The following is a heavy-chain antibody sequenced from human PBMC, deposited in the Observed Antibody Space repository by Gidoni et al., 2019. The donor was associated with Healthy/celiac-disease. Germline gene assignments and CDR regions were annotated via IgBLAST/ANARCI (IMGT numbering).Heavy chain of an antibody. V-gene: IGHV1-2*02. CDR1: GYTFTGYH. Sequence: QVQLVHSGAEVNNPGASVKFSCKASGYTFTGYHMHWVRQAPGQGSEGMVWINPKSGGTNCAEKFQGRVIMTRETYISKAYMELSRMRSDDKAVYYCARDRDNNWNYYDYWGQGTLVTVSS. D-gene: IGHD1-20*01. CDR3: ARDRDNNWNYYDY. CDR2: INPKSGGT. J-gene: IGHJ4*02.